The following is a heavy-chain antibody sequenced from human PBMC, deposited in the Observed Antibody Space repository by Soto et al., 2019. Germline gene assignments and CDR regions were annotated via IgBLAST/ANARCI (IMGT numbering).Heavy chain of an antibody. CDR2: IIPTSGTA. CDR1: GGTFSSDA. Sequence: GASVKVSCKASGGTFSSDAFSGVRQAPGQGLERMGGIIPTSGTANYAQKFQGRATITADESTSTAYMELSSLTSEDTAVYFCARGQGYCSGGICYYYYYGMDVWGKGTTGTVSS. D-gene: IGHD2-15*01. CDR3: ARGQGYCSGGICYYYYYGMDV. J-gene: IGHJ6*04. V-gene: IGHV1-69*13.